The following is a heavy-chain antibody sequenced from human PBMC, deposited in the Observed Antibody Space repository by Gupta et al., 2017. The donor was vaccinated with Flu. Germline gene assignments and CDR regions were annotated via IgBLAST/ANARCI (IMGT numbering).Heavy chain of an antibody. V-gene: IGHV3-48*03. Sequence: EVQLVESGGGLVQPGGSLRLSCKVSGFLFNNYEMTWVRQAPGKGLEWVSYISSRGTIKYYADSVKGRFTISRDTAKNSLYLQMNSLRVEDTAVYYCARDDTTLSYRYMDVWGKGTTVTVSS. D-gene: IGHD1-14*01. J-gene: IGHJ6*03. CDR2: ISSRGTIK. CDR3: ARDDTTLSYRYMDV. CDR1: GFLFNNYE.